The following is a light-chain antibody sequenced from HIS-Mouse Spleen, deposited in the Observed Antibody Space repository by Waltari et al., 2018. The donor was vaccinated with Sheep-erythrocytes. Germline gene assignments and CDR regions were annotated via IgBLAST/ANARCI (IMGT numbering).Light chain of an antibody. CDR3: CSYAGSYNHV. Sequence: QSALTQPRSVSGSPGQSVTISCTGTSSDVGGYHSVSWYQQHPGKAPKLMLYDVSKRPSGVPVRFSGSKSGNTASLTISGLQAEDEADYYCCSYAGSYNHVFATGTKVTVL. CDR1: SSDVGGYHS. V-gene: IGLV2-11*01. J-gene: IGLJ1*01. CDR2: DVS.